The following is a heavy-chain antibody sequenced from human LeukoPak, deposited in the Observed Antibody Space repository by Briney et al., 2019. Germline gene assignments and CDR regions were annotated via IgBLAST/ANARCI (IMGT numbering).Heavy chain of an antibody. D-gene: IGHD1-26*01. J-gene: IGHJ6*03. Sequence: GGSLRLSCAASGFTFSSYGMHWFRQAPGKGLEWVAFIRYDGSNKYYADSVKGRFTISRDNAKNSLYLQMNSLRAEDTAVYYCARDLRGGSYGYYYYYMDVWGKGATVTVSS. CDR3: ARDLRGGSYGYYYYYMDV. CDR2: IRYDGSNK. CDR1: GFTFSSYG. V-gene: IGHV3-30*02.